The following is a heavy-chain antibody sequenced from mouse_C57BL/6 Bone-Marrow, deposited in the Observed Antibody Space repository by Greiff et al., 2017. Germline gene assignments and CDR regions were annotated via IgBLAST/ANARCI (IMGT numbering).Heavy chain of an antibody. CDR1: GFSFNTYA. V-gene: IGHV10-1*01. Sequence: EVHLVESGGGLVQPKGSLKLSCAASGFSFNTYAMNWVRQAPGKGLEWVARIRSKSNNYATYYADSVKDRFTISRDDSESMLYLQMNNLKTEDTAMYYCVAGPTPLGAMDYWGQGTSVTVSS. CDR2: IRSKSNNYAT. J-gene: IGHJ4*01. D-gene: IGHD1-1*01. CDR3: VAGPTPLGAMDY.